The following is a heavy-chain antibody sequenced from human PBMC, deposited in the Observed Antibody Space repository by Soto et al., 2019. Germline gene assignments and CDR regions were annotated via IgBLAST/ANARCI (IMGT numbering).Heavy chain of an antibody. J-gene: IGHJ6*02. CDR3: ARDAEVAATYYYYGMDV. Sequence: SETLSLTCTVSGVSISSGGYYWSWIRQHPGKGLEWIGYIYYIGTTYYNPSLKSRVTMSVDTSKNQFSLKLSSVTAADTAVYYCARDAEVAATYYYYGMDVWGQGTTVTVSS. V-gene: IGHV4-31*03. CDR2: IYYIGTT. D-gene: IGHD2-15*01. CDR1: GVSISSGGYY.